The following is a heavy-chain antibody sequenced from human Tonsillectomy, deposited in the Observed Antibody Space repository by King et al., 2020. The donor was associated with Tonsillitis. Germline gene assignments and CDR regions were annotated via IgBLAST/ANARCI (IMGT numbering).Heavy chain of an antibody. Sequence: VQLVESGGGLVQPGGSLRLSCAASGFTFSSYAMSRVRQAPGKGLEWVSTISGSGGSTHYADSVKGRFTISRDNSKNTLYLQMNSLRAEDTAVYYCAKDVDTDRGAFDIWGQGTMVTVSS. J-gene: IGHJ3*02. CDR2: ISGSGGST. CDR3: AKDVDTDRGAFDI. D-gene: IGHD5-18*01. CDR1: GFTFSSYA. V-gene: IGHV3-23*04.